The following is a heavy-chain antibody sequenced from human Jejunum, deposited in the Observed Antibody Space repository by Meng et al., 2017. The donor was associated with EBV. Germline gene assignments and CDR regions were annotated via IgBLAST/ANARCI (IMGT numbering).Heavy chain of an antibody. CDR3: ARDRGVEDY. D-gene: IGHD5-24*01. Sequence: VQLQESAPGLVKPSRTLSLTCAVSGGSISTDNWWSWVRQPPGKGLEYIGEIHHSGSTKYNPSLKSRVTISVDKSNNHFSLKLSSVTAADTAVHYCARDRGVEDYWGQGTLVTVSS. J-gene: IGHJ4*02. V-gene: IGHV4-4*02. CDR1: GGSISTDNW. CDR2: IHHSGST.